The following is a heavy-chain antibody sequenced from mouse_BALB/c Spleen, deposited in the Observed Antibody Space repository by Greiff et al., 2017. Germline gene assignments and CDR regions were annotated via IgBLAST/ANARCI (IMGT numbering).Heavy chain of an antibody. CDR3: ARPDEYGSSYPFAY. CDR2: ISYSGST. V-gene: IGHV3-8*02. D-gene: IGHD1-1*01. CDR1: GDSITSGY. Sequence: EVQLVESGPSLVKPSQTLSLTCSVTGDSITSGYWNWIRKFPGNKLEYMGYISYSGSTYYNPSLKSRISITRDTSKNQYYLQLNSVTTEDTATYYCARPDEYGSSYPFAYWGQGTLVTVSA. J-gene: IGHJ3*01.